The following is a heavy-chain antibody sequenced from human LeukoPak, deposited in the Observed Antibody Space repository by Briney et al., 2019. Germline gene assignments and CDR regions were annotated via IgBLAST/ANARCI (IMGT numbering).Heavy chain of an antibody. Sequence: GGSLRLSCVASGFTFSNAWMSWVRQAPGKGLEGLGRIKSKIDGGTTDYAAPVKGRFTISRDDSKNILYLEVNSLKTDASGVYYCTTDKTVTTRHFDYWGQGTLVTVSS. CDR1: GFTFSNAW. J-gene: IGHJ4*02. D-gene: IGHD4-17*01. CDR3: TTDKTVTTRHFDY. V-gene: IGHV3-15*01. CDR2: IKSKIDGGTT.